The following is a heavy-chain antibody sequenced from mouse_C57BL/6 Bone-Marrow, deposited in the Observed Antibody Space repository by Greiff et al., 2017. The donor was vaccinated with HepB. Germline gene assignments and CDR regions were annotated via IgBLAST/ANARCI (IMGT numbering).Heavy chain of an antibody. J-gene: IGHJ4*01. CDR2: IHPNSGST. CDR1: GYTFTSYW. Sequence: VQLQQPGAELVKPGASVKLSCKASGYTFTSYWMHWVKQRPGQGLEWIGMIHPNSGSTNYNEKFKSKATLTVDRSSSTAYMQLSSLTSEDSAVYYCARRVYYYGSEDYAMDYWGQGTSVTVSS. CDR3: ARRVYYYGSEDYAMDY. D-gene: IGHD1-1*01. V-gene: IGHV1-64*01.